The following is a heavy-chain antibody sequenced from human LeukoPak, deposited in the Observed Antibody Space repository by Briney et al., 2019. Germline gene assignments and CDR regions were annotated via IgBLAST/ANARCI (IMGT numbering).Heavy chain of an antibody. V-gene: IGHV3-30-3*01. CDR2: ISYDGSNK. D-gene: IGHD3-3*01. J-gene: IGHJ4*02. CDR3: ARETRDFWSGYLRGPFDY. Sequence: GGSLRLSCAASGFTFSTYAMHWVRQAPGKGLEWVAVISYDGSNKYYADSVKGRFTISRDNSKNTLYLQMNSLRAEDTAVYYCARETRDFWSGYLRGPFDYWGQGTLVTVSS. CDR1: GFTFSTYA.